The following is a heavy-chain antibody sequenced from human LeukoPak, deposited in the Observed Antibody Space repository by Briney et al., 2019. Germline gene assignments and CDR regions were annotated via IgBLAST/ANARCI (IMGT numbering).Heavy chain of an antibody. V-gene: IGHV4-4*07. J-gene: IGHJ4*02. D-gene: IGHD2-21*01. Sequence: SETLSLTCTVSGGSISNSFGSWIRQPAGKGLEWIGRIYTDGSTNSNPSLRSRLTMSLDTSKNQFSLKLTSVTAADTAVYFCARAPSGCGGTCAFDSWGQGTRVTVSS. CDR3: ARAPSGCGGTCAFDS. CDR1: GGSISNSF. CDR2: IYTDGST.